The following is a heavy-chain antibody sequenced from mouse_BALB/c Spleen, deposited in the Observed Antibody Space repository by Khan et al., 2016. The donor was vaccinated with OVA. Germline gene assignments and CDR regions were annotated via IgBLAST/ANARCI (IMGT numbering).Heavy chain of an antibody. D-gene: IGHD1-1*01. Sequence: EVQLQESGPGLVKPFQSLSLTCTVTGYSITSGYGWNWIRQFPGNKLEWMGYISYSGRTIYNPSLKSRISITRDISKNQFYLKLTSETTDDTATDYCARTGRIKDWGQGTTLTVSS. J-gene: IGHJ2*01. V-gene: IGHV3-2*02. CDR2: ISYSGRT. CDR1: GYSITSGYG. CDR3: ARTGRIKD.